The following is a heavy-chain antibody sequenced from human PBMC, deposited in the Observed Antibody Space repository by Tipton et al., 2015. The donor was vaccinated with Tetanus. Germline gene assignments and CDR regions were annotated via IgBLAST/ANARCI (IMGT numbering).Heavy chain of an antibody. Sequence: QMQLVQSGGEVKKPGASVKVSCKASGYTFTHYGVNWVRHAPGQGLEWMGWISPFNENVNYAEKFRGRLTMTTDRSTATVYMDLRGLKSDDTAIYYCARGRGLGPHEYFEHWGQGTLVTVSS. J-gene: IGHJ4*02. CDR1: GYTFTHYG. CDR3: ARGRGLGPHEYFEH. V-gene: IGHV1-18*01. D-gene: IGHD3/OR15-3a*01. CDR2: ISPFNENV.